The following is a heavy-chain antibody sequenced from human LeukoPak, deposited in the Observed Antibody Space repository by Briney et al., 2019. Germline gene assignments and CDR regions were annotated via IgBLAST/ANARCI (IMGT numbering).Heavy chain of an antibody. CDR1: GFTFSSYT. D-gene: IGHD7-27*01. J-gene: IGHJ4*02. CDR3: AKDGGLWVSAHWGDS. CDR2: ITTSDGNT. Sequence: GGSLRLSCAASGFTFSSYTMSWVRQAPGKGLEWVSTITTSDGNTYYADSVKGRFTVSRDNSKNTLYPQMNSLRAEDTAVYYCAKDGGLWVSAHWGDSWGRGTLVTVSS. V-gene: IGHV3-23*01.